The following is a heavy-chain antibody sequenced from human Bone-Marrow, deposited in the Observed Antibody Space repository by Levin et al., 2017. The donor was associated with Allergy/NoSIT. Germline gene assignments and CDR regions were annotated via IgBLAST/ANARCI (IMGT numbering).Heavy chain of an antibody. J-gene: IGHJ4*02. CDR2: IIGSGGAT. D-gene: IGHD5-18*01. V-gene: IGHV3-64D*08. Sequence: GGSLRLSCSASGFNFGKYAMHWVRQAPGKGLEYVSAIIGSGGATYYTNSVKGRFTMSRDNSNNILYLQMSGLRPEDTAVYYCVKSGETAMVPFDFWGQGTLVTVSS. CDR3: VKSGETAMVPFDF. CDR1: GFNFGKYA.